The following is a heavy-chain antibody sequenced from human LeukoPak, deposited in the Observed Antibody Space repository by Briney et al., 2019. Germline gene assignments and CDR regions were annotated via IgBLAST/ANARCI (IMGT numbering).Heavy chain of an antibody. J-gene: IGHJ4*02. Sequence: WASVKVSCKASGYTFTSYYMHWVRQAPGQGLEWMGIINPSGGSTSYAQKFQGRVTMTRDTSTSTVYMELSSLRSDDTAVYYCARDPAWELLGQRLASNPTQLDYWGQGTLVTVSS. CDR1: GYTFTSYY. CDR2: INPSGGST. D-gene: IGHD1-26*01. V-gene: IGHV1-46*03. CDR3: ARDPAWELLGQRLASNPTQLDY.